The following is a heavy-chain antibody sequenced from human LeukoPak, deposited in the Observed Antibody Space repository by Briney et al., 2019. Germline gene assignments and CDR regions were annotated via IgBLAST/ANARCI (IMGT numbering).Heavy chain of an antibody. CDR2: ISYDGSNK. J-gene: IGHJ4*02. CDR3: AKKSRTAMVE. CDR1: GFNFSSYG. D-gene: IGHD5-18*01. V-gene: IGHV3-30*18. Sequence: GGSLRLSCAASGFNFSSYGMHWVRQAPGKGLEWVAVISYDGSNKYYADSVKGRFTISRDNSKNTLYLQMNSLRAEDTAVYYCAKKSRTAMVEWGQGTLVTVSS.